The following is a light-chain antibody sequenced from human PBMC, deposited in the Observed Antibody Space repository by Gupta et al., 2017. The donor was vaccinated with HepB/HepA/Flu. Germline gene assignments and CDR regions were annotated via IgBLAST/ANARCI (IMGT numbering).Light chain of an antibody. J-gene: IGKJ1*01. CDR3: QHYNTYSWT. Sequence: DIQMTQSPSTLSASVGDRVTITCRASQSISSWLAWYQQKPGKAPKVLIYKASNVESGVPSRFSGSGSGTEFTLTISSLQPDDFATYYCQHYNTYSWTFGQGTKVEIK. CDR1: QSISSW. V-gene: IGKV1-5*03. CDR2: KAS.